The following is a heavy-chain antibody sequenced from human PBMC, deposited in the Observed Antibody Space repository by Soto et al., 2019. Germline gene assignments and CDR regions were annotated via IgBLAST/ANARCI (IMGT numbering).Heavy chain of an antibody. CDR1: ESIFRGYG. J-gene: IGHJ4*02. CDR3: ARDGVGTTDFWGYLDY. Sequence: QVLLLESGGGVVQPGMSLSLSCAAYESIFRGYGMHWVRQAPGKGLEWVAIIRYDGSNINYADFVMGRFNISRDNSKNTLYLGMNSLRVEDTAVYYCARDGVGTTDFWGYLDYWGQGTLDTVSS. D-gene: IGHD1-1*01. V-gene: IGHV3-33*01. CDR2: IRYDGSNI.